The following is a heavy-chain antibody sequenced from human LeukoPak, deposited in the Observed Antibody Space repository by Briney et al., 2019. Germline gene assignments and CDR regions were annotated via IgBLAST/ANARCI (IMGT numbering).Heavy chain of an antibody. D-gene: IGHD3-10*01. V-gene: IGHV4-59*08. J-gene: IGHJ5*02. CDR2: LYNGGST. Sequence: SETLSLTCTVSGGSISSYSWIWIRQPPGEGLEWIGYLYNGGSTSYNPSLKSRVTVSVGTSKNQFSLRLSSVTAADTAVYYCARHSGSGWFDPWGQGTLVTVSS. CDR3: ARHSGSGWFDP. CDR1: GGSISSYS.